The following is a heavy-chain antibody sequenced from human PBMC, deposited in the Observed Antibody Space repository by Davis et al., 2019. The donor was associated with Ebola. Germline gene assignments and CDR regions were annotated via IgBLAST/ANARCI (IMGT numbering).Heavy chain of an antibody. V-gene: IGHV3-33*08. Sequence: GGSLRLSCAASGFTFSSYGMHWVRQAPGKGLEWVAVIWYDGSNKYYADSVKGRFGISRDNSKNMLYLEMNSLRAEDTALYYCAREIGGSGWYSVDYWGQGTLVTVSS. D-gene: IGHD6-19*01. CDR3: AREIGGSGWYSVDY. J-gene: IGHJ4*02. CDR1: GFTFSSYG. CDR2: IWYDGSNK.